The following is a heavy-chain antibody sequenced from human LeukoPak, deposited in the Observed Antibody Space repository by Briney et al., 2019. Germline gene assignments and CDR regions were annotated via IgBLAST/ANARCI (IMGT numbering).Heavy chain of an antibody. CDR1: GGSFSDYY. Sequence: SETLSLTCTVYGGSFSDYYWNWIRQPPGKGLEWIGYIYYSGSTYYNPSLKSRVTISVDTSKNQFSLKLSSVTAADTAVYYCARESSYCSGGSCYSGNYYMDVWGKGTTVTVSS. J-gene: IGHJ6*03. D-gene: IGHD2-15*01. CDR2: IYYSGST. V-gene: IGHV4-59*01. CDR3: ARESSYCSGGSCYSGNYYMDV.